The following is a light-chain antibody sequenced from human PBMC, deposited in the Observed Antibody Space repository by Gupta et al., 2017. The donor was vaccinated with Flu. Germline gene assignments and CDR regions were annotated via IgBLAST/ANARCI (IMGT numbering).Light chain of an antibody. CDR3: QQYNSYPWT. CDR1: QSISSW. Sequence: VGDRVTLTCRASQSISSWLAWYQQKPGKAPKLLIYKASSLESGVPSRFSGSGSGTEFTLTISSLQPDDFATYYCQQYNSYPWTFGQGTKVEI. J-gene: IGKJ1*01. V-gene: IGKV1-5*03. CDR2: KAS.